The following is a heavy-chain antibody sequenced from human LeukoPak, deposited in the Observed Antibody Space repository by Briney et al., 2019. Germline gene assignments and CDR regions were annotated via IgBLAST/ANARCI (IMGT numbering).Heavy chain of an antibody. D-gene: IGHD6-13*01. CDR3: ASGRGAAAVYYYYGMDV. CDR1: GGSFSGYY. CDR2: INHSGST. V-gene: IGHV4-34*01. Sequence: SETLSLTCAVYGGSFSGYYWSWIRQPPGKGLEWIGEINHSGSTNYNPSLKSRVTISVDTSKNQFSLKLSSVTAADTAVYYCASGRGAAAVYYYYGMDVWGQGTTVTVSS. J-gene: IGHJ6*02.